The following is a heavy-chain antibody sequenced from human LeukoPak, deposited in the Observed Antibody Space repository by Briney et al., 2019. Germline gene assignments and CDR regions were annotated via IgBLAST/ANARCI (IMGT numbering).Heavy chain of an antibody. J-gene: IGHJ3*02. D-gene: IGHD3-22*01. CDR2: IREDGSKK. CDR3: ARGILYYYDSRGAFDI. Sequence: PGGSLRLSCAASGLTFSNYWMTWVRQAPGKGLEWVANIREDGSKKHYVDSVKGRFTISRDNAKNSLYLQMNSLSAEDTAVYYCARGILYYYDSRGAFDIWGQGTMVTVSS. V-gene: IGHV3-7*01. CDR1: GLTFSNYW.